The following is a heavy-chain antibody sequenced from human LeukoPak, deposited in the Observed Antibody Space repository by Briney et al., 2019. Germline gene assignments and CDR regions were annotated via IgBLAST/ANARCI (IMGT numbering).Heavy chain of an antibody. Sequence: GGSLRLSCAASGFTFSSYAMHWVRQAPGKGLEWVAVISYDGSNKYYADSVKGRFTISRDNSKNTLYVQMNSLRAEDTAVYYCARDYNYEVVLYYWGQGTLVTVSS. CDR1: GFTFSSYA. D-gene: IGHD3-22*01. V-gene: IGHV3-30*04. CDR2: ISYDGSNK. CDR3: ARDYNYEVVLYY. J-gene: IGHJ4*02.